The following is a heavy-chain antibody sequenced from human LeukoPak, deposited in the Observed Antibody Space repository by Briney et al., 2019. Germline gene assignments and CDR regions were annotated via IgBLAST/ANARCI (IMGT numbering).Heavy chain of an antibody. CDR1: GFTFSSYS. J-gene: IGHJ3*02. D-gene: IGHD1-7*01. CDR3: ARDTLELRGDAFDX. Sequence: GGSLRLSCAASGFTFSSYSMSWVRQAPGKGLEWVSYISSSSTIYYADSLKGRFTISRDNAKNSLYLQMNSLRAEDTAVYYCARDTLELRGDAFDXXXQGTMVTVSS. V-gene: IGHV3-48*04. CDR2: ISSSSTI.